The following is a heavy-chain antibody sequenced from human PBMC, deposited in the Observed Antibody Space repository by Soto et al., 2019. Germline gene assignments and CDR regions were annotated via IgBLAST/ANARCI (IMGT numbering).Heavy chain of an antibody. CDR3: VHIYSRSWYDY. J-gene: IGHJ4*02. V-gene: IGHV2-70*12. D-gene: IGHD6-13*01. Sequence: VSGPTLVNPTQTLTLTCTFSGFSLKTSGMCVSWIRQPPGEALEWLALIDWDGNEYYSTSLKTRLTISKDTSENQVVLTMTNMDPVDTATYYCVHIYSRSWYDYWGQGTLVTVSS. CDR1: GFSLKTSGMC. CDR2: IDWDGNE.